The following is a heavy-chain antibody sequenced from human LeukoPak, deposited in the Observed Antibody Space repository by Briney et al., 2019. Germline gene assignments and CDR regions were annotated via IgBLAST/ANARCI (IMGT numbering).Heavy chain of an antibody. CDR2: IWYDGSNK. Sequence: PGGSLRLSCAASGLTFSSYGMHWVRQAPGKGLEWVAVIWYDGSNKYYADSVKGRFTISRDNSKNTLYLQMNSLRAEDTAVYYCAKDFVYVWGSYRSNWFDPWGQGTLVTVSS. D-gene: IGHD3-16*02. J-gene: IGHJ5*02. V-gene: IGHV3-33*06. CDR1: GLTFSSYG. CDR3: AKDFVYVWGSYRSNWFDP.